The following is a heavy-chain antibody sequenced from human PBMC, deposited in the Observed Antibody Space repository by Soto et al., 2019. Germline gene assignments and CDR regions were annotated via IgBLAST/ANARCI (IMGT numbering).Heavy chain of an antibody. D-gene: IGHD2-2*01. J-gene: IGHJ6*02. CDR2: IWYDGSNK. CDR1: GFTFSSYG. V-gene: IGHV3-33*01. CDR3: ARGSSRPNYYYYGMDV. Sequence: QVQLVESRGGVVQPGRSLRLSCAASGFTFSSYGMHWVRQAPGKGLEWVAVIWYDGSNKYYADSVKGRFTISRDNSKNPLYLQMNSLRAEDTAVYYCARGSSRPNYYYYGMDVWGQGTTVTVSS.